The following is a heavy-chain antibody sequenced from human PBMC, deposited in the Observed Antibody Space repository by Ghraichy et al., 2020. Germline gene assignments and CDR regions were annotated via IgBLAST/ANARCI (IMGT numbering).Heavy chain of an antibody. Sequence: SVKVSCKASGGTFSSYAISWVRQAPGQGLEWLGGIIPIFGTANYAQKFQGRVTITADESTSTTYMELSSLRSEDTAVYYCARDLGYCSGGSCFSYFDYWGQGTLVTVSS. CDR3: ARDLGYCSGGSCFSYFDY. CDR2: IIPIFGTA. V-gene: IGHV1-69*13. J-gene: IGHJ4*02. D-gene: IGHD2-15*01. CDR1: GGTFSSYA.